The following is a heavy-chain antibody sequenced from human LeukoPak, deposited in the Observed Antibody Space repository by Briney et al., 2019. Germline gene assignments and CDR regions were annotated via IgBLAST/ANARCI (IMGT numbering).Heavy chain of an antibody. CDR2: ISTNSGTI. Sequence: PGGSLRLSCAASGFTFSIYTMNWVRLAPGKGLEWISYISTNSGTIWYADSVKGRFSISRDNAKNSLFLHMDSLRAEDTAVYYCVRDLTIVGVAQVHHWGQGTLVTVSS. V-gene: IGHV3-48*01. J-gene: IGHJ5*02. CDR3: VRDLTIVGVAQVHH. D-gene: IGHD1-26*01. CDR1: GFTFSIYT.